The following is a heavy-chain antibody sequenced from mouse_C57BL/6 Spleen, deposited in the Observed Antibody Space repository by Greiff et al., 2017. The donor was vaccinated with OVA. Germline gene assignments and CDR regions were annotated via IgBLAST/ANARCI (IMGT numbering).Heavy chain of an antibody. CDR2: IYPGDGDT. CDR1: GYAFSSSW. J-gene: IGHJ1*03. D-gene: IGHD2-5*01. CDR3: ARTHSNWGYFDV. Sequence: QVQLQQSGPELVKPGASVKISCKASGYAFSSSWMNWVKQRPGKGLEWIGRIYPGDGDTNYNGKFKGKATLTADKSSSTAYMQLSSLTSEDSAVYFCARTHSNWGYFDVWGTGTTVTVSS. V-gene: IGHV1-82*01.